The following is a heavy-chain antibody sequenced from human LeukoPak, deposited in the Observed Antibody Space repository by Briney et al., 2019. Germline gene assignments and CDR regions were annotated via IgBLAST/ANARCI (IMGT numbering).Heavy chain of an antibody. CDR1: GYTFTSYG. Sequence: ASVKDSCKASGYTFTSYGISWVRQAPRQGLEWMGWISAYNGNTNYAQKLQGRVTMTTDTSTSTAYMELRSLRSDDTAVYYCARDQCSSTSCYDYYGMDVWGQGTTVTVSS. V-gene: IGHV1-18*01. CDR2: ISAYNGNT. D-gene: IGHD2-2*01. CDR3: ARDQCSSTSCYDYYGMDV. J-gene: IGHJ6*02.